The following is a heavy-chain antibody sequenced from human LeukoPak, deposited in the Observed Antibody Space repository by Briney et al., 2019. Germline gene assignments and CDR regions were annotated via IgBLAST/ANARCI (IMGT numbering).Heavy chain of an antibody. CDR3: TRVGYIDEGIDY. CDR2: IKQDGSKK. J-gene: IGHJ4*02. Sequence: GGSLRLSCVASGFPFSSYWMTWVRQAPGKGLEWVANIKQDGSKKSHVDFVKGRFTISRDNAKNSLYLQMNSLRAEDTAIYYCTRVGYIDEGIDYWGQGTLVTVSS. D-gene: IGHD5-24*01. CDR1: GFPFSSYW. V-gene: IGHV3-7*04.